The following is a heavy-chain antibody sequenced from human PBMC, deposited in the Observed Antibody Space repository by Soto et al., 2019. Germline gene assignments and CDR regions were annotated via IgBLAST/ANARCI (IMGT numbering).Heavy chain of an antibody. D-gene: IGHD3-16*01. V-gene: IGHV3-48*02. CDR3: MADASYGSHWVSHFDQ. J-gene: IGHJ4*02. CDR1: GCKFNYYA. CDR2: ISATSAKI. Sequence: EVQLVESGGGLVQPGGSLRLSCAAPGCKFNYYAMNWVRQVPGKGLEWVSYISATSAKIDYADSVKGRFTISTDNTRNSLYVQMNSRRDEDTAVYHSMADASYGSHWVSHFDQWGRGTLVTVSS.